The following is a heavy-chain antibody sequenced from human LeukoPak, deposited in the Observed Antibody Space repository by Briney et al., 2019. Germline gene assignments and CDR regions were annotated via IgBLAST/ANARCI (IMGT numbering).Heavy chain of an antibody. Sequence: EASAKVSCKASGYTFTSYAMNWVRQAPGQGLEWMGWINTNTGNPTYAQGFTGRFVFSLDTSVSTAYLQISSLKAEDTAVYYCARDSSSWLANWFDPWGQGTLVTVSS. D-gene: IGHD6-13*01. J-gene: IGHJ5*02. CDR3: ARDSSSWLANWFDP. CDR1: GYTFTSYA. CDR2: INTNTGNP. V-gene: IGHV7-4-1*02.